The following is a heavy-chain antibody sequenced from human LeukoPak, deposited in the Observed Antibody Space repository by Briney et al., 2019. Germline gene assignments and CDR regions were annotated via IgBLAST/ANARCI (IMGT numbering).Heavy chain of an antibody. V-gene: IGHV3-48*03. Sequence: GGSLRLSCAASGFTFSSYEMNWVRQVPGKWLEWVSYISSSGSTIYYADSVKGRFTISRDNAKNSLYLQMNSLRAEDTAVYYCARGAGDYDILTGYWDASDYWGQGTLVTVSS. J-gene: IGHJ4*02. D-gene: IGHD3-9*01. CDR2: ISSSGSTI. CDR1: GFTFSSYE. CDR3: ARGAGDYDILTGYWDASDY.